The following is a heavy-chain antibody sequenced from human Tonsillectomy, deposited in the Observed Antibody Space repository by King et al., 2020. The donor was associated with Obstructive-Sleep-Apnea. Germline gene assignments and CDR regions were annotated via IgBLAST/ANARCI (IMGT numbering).Heavy chain of an antibody. J-gene: IGHJ3*01. V-gene: IGHV3-23*04. CDR1: GFTFSSYA. Sequence: VQLVQSGGGLVQPGGSLRLSCAASGFTFSSYAMGWVRQAPGKGLEWVSAISGSGDSTYYADSVKGRFTISGDNSKNTLYLQMSSRRAEDTAVYYCARYNWTDPTTENAFDFWDQGTVVTVSS. CDR2: ISGSGDST. D-gene: IGHD1-1*01. CDR3: ARYNWTDPTTENAFDF.